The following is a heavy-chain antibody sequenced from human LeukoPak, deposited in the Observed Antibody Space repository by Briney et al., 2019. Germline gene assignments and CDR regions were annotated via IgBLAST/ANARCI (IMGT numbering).Heavy chain of an antibody. CDR3: ARSNYYGSGSYYVPTLYYYYYGMDV. Sequence: ASVKVSCKASGYTFTSYGISWVRQAPGQGLEWMGWISAYNGNTNYAQKLQGRVTMTTDTSTSTAYMELRSLRSDDTAVYYCARSNYYGSGSYYVPTLYYYYYGMDVWGQGATVTVSS. V-gene: IGHV1-18*01. D-gene: IGHD3-10*01. J-gene: IGHJ6*02. CDR1: GYTFTSYG. CDR2: ISAYNGNT.